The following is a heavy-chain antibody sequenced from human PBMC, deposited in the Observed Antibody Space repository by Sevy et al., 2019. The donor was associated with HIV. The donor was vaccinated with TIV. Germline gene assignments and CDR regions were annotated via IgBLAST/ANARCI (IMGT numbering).Heavy chain of an antibody. J-gene: IGHJ4*02. V-gene: IGHV3-15*01. CDR1: GFTFSNAW. CDR2: IKSKTDGGTT. CDR3: LIVVAYYFDY. D-gene: IGHD3-22*01. Sequence: GGSLRLSCAASGFTFSNAWMSWVRQAPGKGLEWVGHIKSKTDGGTTDYDATVKGRFTISRDDSENTLYLQMNSLKTEDTDVYYCLIVVAYYFDYWGQGTLVTVSS.